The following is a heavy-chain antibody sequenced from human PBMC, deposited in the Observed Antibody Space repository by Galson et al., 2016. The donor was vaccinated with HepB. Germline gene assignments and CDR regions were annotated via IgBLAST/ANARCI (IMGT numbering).Heavy chain of an antibody. CDR3: AIKIGGDGYMAS. V-gene: IGHV1-18*01. CDR1: GYTFTSYG. CDR2: ISDYNGNT. J-gene: IGHJ4*02. Sequence: SVKVSCKASGYTFTSYGISWVRQAPGQGLEWMGWISDYNGNTNYAQKLQGRVTMTTDTSTSTAYMELRSLRSDDTAVYYCAIKIGGDGYMASWGQGTLVTVSS. D-gene: IGHD5-24*01.